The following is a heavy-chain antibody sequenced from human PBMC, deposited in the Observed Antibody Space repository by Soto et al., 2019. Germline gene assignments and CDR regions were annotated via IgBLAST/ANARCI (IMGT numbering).Heavy chain of an antibody. D-gene: IGHD2-15*01. J-gene: IGHJ6*02. CDR1: GYSFTSYW. V-gene: IGHV5-51*01. CDR2: IYPGDSDT. CDR3: ARYGSGGNCYSHYYGMDV. Sequence: SCKGSGYSFTSYWIGWVRQMPGKGLEWMGIIYPGDSDTRYSPSFQGQVTISADKSISTAYLQWSSLKASDTAMYYCARYGSGGNCYSHYYGMDVWGHGTTVPVSS.